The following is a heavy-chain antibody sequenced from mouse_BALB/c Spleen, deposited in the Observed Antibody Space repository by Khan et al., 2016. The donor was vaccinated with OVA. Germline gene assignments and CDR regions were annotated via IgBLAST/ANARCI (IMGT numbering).Heavy chain of an antibody. V-gene: IGHV1-4*01. D-gene: IGHD2-14*01. CDR2: INPSNGYT. J-gene: IGHJ3*01. Sequence: QVQLKESGAELARPGASVKMSCKASGYTFTSYTIHWIKLRPGQGLEWIGYINPSNGYTNYNQKFRDKATLTAYKSSTTAYMQLSSLTSDDSAVYNCVRDGAYHRNDGWFAYWDQGTLVTVSA. CDR1: GYTFTSYT. CDR3: VRDGAYHRNDGWFAY.